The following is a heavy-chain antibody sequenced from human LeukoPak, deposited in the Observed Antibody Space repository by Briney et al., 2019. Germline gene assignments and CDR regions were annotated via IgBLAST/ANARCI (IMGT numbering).Heavy chain of an antibody. J-gene: IGHJ4*02. CDR3: AREVYSSSWSYYFDY. CDR1: GFTFSTYS. Sequence: GGSLRLSCAASGFTFSTYSMNWVRQAPGKGLEWVSSISSSSGYIYYADSVKGRFTISRENAKNSLYLQMNSLRAEDTAVYYCAREVYSSSWSYYFDYWGQGTLVTVSS. V-gene: IGHV3-21*01. CDR2: ISSSSGYI. D-gene: IGHD6-13*01.